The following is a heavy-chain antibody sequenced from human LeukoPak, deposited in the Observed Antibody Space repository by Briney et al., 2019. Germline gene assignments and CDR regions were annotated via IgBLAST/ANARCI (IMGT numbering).Heavy chain of an antibody. V-gene: IGHV4-59*01. CDR3: ARATETFSWFLQH. J-gene: IGHJ1*01. CDR1: GGPIGSYY. Sequence: SETLSLTRSVSGGPIGSYYWSWIRQPPGKGLEWIGHLSNSGSTNYNPSLKSRVTISVDTSKNQFSLKLNSVTAADTAVYYCARATETFSWFLQHWGQGTLVTVSS. D-gene: IGHD6-13*01. CDR2: LSNSGST.